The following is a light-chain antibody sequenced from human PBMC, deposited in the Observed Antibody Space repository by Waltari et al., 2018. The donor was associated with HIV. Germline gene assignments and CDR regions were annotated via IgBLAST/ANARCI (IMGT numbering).Light chain of an antibody. CDR2: AAS. CDR3: QQSYSTLR. V-gene: IGKV1-39*01. Sequence: DIQMTPSPSSMSASVGDRVTITCRGSQSISTYLNWSQKKSGKAPKLLIYAASSLQSGVPSRFSGSCSGSDFTLTISSLQPEDFATYYCQQSYSTLRFGQGTKLEI. J-gene: IGKJ2*03. CDR1: QSISTY.